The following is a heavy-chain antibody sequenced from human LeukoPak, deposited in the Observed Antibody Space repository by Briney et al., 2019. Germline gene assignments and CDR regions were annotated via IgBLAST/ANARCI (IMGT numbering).Heavy chain of an antibody. CDR3: ARLKFYDSTGHSPGYYMDV. J-gene: IGHJ6*03. D-gene: IGHD2/OR15-2a*01. V-gene: IGHV4-4*07. Sequence: PSETLSLTYSVSGGAIISYYWSWIRQPAGKGPEWIGRIYPTGNTDYNPSLKTRVTMSTDLSKKQFSLRLRSVTAADTAVYYCARLKFYDSTGHSPGYYMDVGAKGTAVTVSS. CDR1: GGAIISYY. CDR2: IYPTGNT.